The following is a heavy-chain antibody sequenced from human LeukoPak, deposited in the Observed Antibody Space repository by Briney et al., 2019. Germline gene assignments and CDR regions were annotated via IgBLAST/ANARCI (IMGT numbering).Heavy chain of an antibody. D-gene: IGHD4-17*01. CDR2: INHSGST. V-gene: IGHV4-34*01. CDR1: GGSISSYY. CDR3: ARLYGETGNY. Sequence: TPSETLSLTCTVSGGSISSYYWSWIRQPPGKGLEWIGEINHSGSTNYNPSLKSRVTISVDTSKNQFSLKLSSVTAADTAVYYCARLYGETGNYWGQGTLVTVSS. J-gene: IGHJ4*02.